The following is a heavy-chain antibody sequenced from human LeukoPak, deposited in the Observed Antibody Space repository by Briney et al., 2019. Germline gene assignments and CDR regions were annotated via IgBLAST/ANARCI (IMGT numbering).Heavy chain of an antibody. J-gene: IGHJ4*02. CDR2: ISYDGSNK. CDR1: GFTFSSYA. D-gene: IGHD3-22*01. Sequence: GGSLRLSCAASGFTFSSYAMHWVRQAPGKGLEWVAVISYDGSNKYYADSVKGRFTISRDNSKNTLYLQMNSLRAEDTAVYYCARDGKRLWIYYDSSGFDYWGQGTLVTVSS. CDR3: ARDGKRLWIYYDSSGFDY. V-gene: IGHV3-30-3*01.